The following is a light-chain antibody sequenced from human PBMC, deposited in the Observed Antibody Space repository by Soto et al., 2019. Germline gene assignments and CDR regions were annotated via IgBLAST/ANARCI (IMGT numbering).Light chain of an antibody. CDR3: QNYNGPPWT. J-gene: IGKJ1*01. Sequence: EIVMTQSPATLSVSPGERATLSCRASQSVSSNLAWYQQKPGQAPRLLVYGASTRATGIPARFSGSGSGTQFTLTISSLQSEDFATYYCQNYNGPPWTFGQGTNVEIK. CDR2: GAS. CDR1: QSVSSN. V-gene: IGKV3-15*01.